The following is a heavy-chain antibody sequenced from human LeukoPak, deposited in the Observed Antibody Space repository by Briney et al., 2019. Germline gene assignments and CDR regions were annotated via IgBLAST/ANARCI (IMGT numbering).Heavy chain of an antibody. J-gene: IGHJ4*02. D-gene: IGHD3-22*01. CDR3: AKNYYDSSGYYFDY. CDR1: GFTFSSYG. V-gene: IGHV3-30*02. Sequence: GGSLRLSXAASGFTFSSYGMHWVRQPPGKGLEWVALIRYDGSNKYYADSVKGRFTISRDNSKNTLYLQMNSLRAEDTALYYCAKNYYDSSGYYFDYWGQGTLVTVSS. CDR2: IRYDGSNK.